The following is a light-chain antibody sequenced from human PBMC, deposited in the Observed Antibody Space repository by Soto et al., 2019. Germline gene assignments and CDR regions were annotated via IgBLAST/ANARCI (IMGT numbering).Light chain of an antibody. CDR1: QSVSSN. Sequence: EVLMTQSPATLSVSPGERATLSCRASQSVSSNLAWYQQKPGQAPRLLIYGASTRATGIPARFSGSGSGTEFTLTISSLQSEGFAVYYCQQYNNWPPITFGQGTRLEIK. CDR3: QQYNNWPPIT. CDR2: GAS. V-gene: IGKV3-15*01. J-gene: IGKJ5*01.